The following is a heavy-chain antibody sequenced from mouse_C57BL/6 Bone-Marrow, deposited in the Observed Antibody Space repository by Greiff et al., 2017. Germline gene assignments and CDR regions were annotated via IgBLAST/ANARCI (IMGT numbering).Heavy chain of an antibody. Sequence: VQLKQSVAELVRPGASVTLSCTASGFNIKNTYMHWVKQRPEQGLEWIGTIDPANGNTKYAPKFQGKATITADTSSNTASLQLSSLTSEDTAIYYCARPYYYGSSWGFDVWGTGTTVTVSS. CDR2: IDPANGNT. CDR3: ARPYYYGSSWGFDV. J-gene: IGHJ1*03. CDR1: GFNIKNTY. V-gene: IGHV14-3*01. D-gene: IGHD1-1*01.